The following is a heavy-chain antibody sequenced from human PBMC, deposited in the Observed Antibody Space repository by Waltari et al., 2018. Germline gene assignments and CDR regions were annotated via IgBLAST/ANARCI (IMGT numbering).Heavy chain of an antibody. CDR2: IHTTGRT. V-gene: IGHV4-4*07. J-gene: IGHJ6*02. D-gene: IGHD1-26*01. CDR3: ARDLLYIGGNYFYSGLDV. CDR1: GDSISVYY. Sequence: QVQLQESGPGLVKPSETLSLTCTVSGDSISVYYWSWIRQPAGQGLEWIVRIHTTGRTSYNPSLKTRITLSRETSTNQFSLKLSSLTAADTAVYYCARDLLYIGGNYFYSGLDVWGQGTTVTVSS.